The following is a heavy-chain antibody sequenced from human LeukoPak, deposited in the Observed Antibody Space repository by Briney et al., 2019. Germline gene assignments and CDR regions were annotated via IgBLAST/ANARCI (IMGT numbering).Heavy chain of an antibody. CDR2: ISYDGSNK. J-gene: IGHJ1*01. CDR3: AKDTSSWYYRYFQH. D-gene: IGHD6-13*01. V-gene: IGHV3-30*18. CDR1: GFTFSTYG. Sequence: GGSLRLSCAASGFTFSTYGMHWVRQAPGKGLEWVVVISYDGSNKHHADSVKGRFAISRDNSKNTLYLQMNSLRPEDTAVYYCAKDTSSWYYRYFQHWGQGTLVTVSS.